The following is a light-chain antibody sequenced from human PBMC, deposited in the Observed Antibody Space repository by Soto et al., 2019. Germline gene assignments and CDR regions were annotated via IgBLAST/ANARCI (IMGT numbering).Light chain of an antibody. Sequence: EIVLTQSPATLSLSPGERATLSCRASQSVSSYFAWYQQRPGQAPRLLIYDASNRATGIPARFSGSGSGTDFTLTISSLEPEDFAVYYCQQYGSSPVRFGQGTKVEIK. J-gene: IGKJ1*01. CDR3: QQYGSSPVR. CDR1: QSVSSY. CDR2: DAS. V-gene: IGKV3-11*01.